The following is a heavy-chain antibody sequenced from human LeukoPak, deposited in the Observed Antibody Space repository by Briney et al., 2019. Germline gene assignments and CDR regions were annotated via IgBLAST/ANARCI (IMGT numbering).Heavy chain of an antibody. CDR2: IRKDGSLQ. Sequence: GGSLRLSCAASGFTFSSFWMSWVRQAPGKGLEWVANIRKDGSLQYYVDSVEGRFTISRDNAKNSLYLQMNSLRADDTAVYYCTRVSGGYDLSDYWGQGTLVTVSS. V-gene: IGHV3-7*03. CDR3: TRVSGGYDLSDY. D-gene: IGHD3-3*01. J-gene: IGHJ4*02. CDR1: GFTFSSFW.